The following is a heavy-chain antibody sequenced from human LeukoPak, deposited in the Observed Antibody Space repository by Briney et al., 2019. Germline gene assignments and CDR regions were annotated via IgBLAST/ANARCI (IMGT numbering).Heavy chain of an antibody. CDR2: ISAYNGNT. V-gene: IGHV1-18*01. CDR1: GYTFNSYG. D-gene: IGHD2-21*02. Sequence: ASVSVSCKTSGYTFNSYGISWGRQAPGQGLEWLRWISAYNGNTNYAKKLQGRVTMTIDTSTSTAYMELWSLRSDDTAVYFCASNRRKLYCGGDCYSPAFDYWGQGTLLTVSS. CDR3: ASNRRKLYCGGDCYSPAFDY. J-gene: IGHJ4*02.